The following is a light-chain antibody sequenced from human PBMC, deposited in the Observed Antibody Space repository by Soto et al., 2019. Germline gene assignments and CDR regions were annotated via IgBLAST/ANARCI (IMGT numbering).Light chain of an antibody. Sequence: EIVLTQSPGTLSLSPGERATLSCRASQSVSSSYLAWYQQKPGQAPRLLIYGASSRATGIPDRFSGSESGTDFTLTISSLEPEDFAVYYCQQYGSSPCTFGPGTKVDIK. J-gene: IGKJ3*01. CDR1: QSVSSSY. CDR2: GAS. CDR3: QQYGSSPCT. V-gene: IGKV3-20*01.